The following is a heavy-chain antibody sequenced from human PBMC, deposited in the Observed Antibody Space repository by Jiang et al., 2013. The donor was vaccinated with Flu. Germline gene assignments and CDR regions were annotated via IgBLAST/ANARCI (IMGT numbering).Heavy chain of an antibody. CDR3: AGDGDYYDSSGYFAY. CDR1: GYTFTSYA. V-gene: IGHV1-3*01. J-gene: IGHJ4*02. Sequence: GAEVKKPGASVKVSCKASGYTFTSYAMHWVRQAPGQRLEWMGWINAGNGNTKYSQKFQGRVTITRDTSASAAYMELSSLRSEDTAIYYCAGDGDYYDSSGYFAYWGQGTLVTVSS. D-gene: IGHD3-22*01. CDR2: INAGNGNT.